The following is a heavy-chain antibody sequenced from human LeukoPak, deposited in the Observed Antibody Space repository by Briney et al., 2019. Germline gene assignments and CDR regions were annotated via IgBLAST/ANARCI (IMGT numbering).Heavy chain of an antibody. J-gene: IGHJ4*02. CDR1: RFTFSSYS. CDR3: ARDPASRGYSGYDMDY. CDR2: ISSSSSYI. D-gene: IGHD5-12*01. Sequence: GGSLRLSCAASRFTFSSYSMNWVRQAPGKGLEWVSSISSSSSYIYYADSVKGRFTISRDNAKNSLYLQMNSLRAEDTAVYYCARDPASRGYSGYDMDYWGQGTLVTVSS. V-gene: IGHV3-21*01.